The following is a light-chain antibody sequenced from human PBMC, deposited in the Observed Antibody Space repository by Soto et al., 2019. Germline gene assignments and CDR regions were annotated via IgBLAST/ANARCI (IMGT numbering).Light chain of an antibody. V-gene: IGKV1-5*03. CDR2: KAS. J-gene: IGKJ1*01. CDR1: QSISSW. Sequence: DIQMTQSPSTLSASVGDRVTITCRASQSISSWLAWYQQKPGKAPKLLIYKASSLESGVPSRFSASGSGTEFMLTISSLQPDDYSTYCCQQYNSYSWTFGQGTKVEIK. CDR3: QQYNSYSWT.